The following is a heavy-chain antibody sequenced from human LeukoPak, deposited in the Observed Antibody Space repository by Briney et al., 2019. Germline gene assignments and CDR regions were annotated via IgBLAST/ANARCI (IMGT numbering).Heavy chain of an antibody. D-gene: IGHD5-24*01. V-gene: IGHV1-2*02. J-gene: IGHJ5*02. Sequence: ASVKVSCKASGYTFTGYYMHGVRQAPGQGLEWMGWINPNSGGTNYAQKFQGRVTMTRDTSISTAYMELSRLRSDDTAVYYCASLLREMATIIDAWGQGTLVTVSS. CDR3: ASLLREMATIIDA. CDR1: GYTFTGYY. CDR2: INPNSGGT.